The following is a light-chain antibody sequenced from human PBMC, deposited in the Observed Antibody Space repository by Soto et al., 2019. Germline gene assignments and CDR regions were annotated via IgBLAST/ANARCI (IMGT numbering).Light chain of an antibody. V-gene: IGLV1-44*01. CDR1: DSNIGSNT. CDR3: AAWDDSLNGRAV. CDR2: SNS. J-gene: IGLJ3*02. Sequence: QSVLTQPPSASGTPGQRVTISCSGSDSNIGSNTVNWYQQVPGTAPKLLIYSNSQRPSGVPDRFSGSKSGTSXSLAISGLQSXDEGDYYCAAWDDSLNGRAVFGGGTQLTVL.